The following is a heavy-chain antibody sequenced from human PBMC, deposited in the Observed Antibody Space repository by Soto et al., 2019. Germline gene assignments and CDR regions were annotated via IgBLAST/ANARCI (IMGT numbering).Heavy chain of an antibody. Sequence: SETLSLTCAVYGGSFSGYYWSWIRQPPGKGLEWIGEINHSGSTNYNPSLKSRVTISVDTSKNQFSLKLSSVTAADTAVYYCARNLLGGNIPGVHLYYYCYCLDVWGQGTTVTVSS. V-gene: IGHV4-34*01. CDR3: ARNLLGGNIPGVHLYYYCYCLDV. CDR2: INHSGST. CDR1: GGSFSGYY. J-gene: IGHJ6*02. D-gene: IGHD3-3*01.